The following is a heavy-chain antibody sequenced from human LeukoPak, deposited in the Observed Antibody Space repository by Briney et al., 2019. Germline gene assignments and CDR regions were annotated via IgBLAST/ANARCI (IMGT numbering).Heavy chain of an antibody. CDR3: AGYSYYYDSSGYYY. CDR1: GGSISSSSYY. CDR2: IYYSGST. D-gene: IGHD3-22*01. V-gene: IGHV4-39*01. Sequence: SETLSLTCTVSGGSISSSSYYWGWIRQPPGKGLEWIWSIYYSGSTYYNPSLKSRVTISVDTSKNQFSLKLSSVTAADTAVYYCAGYSYYYDSSGYYYGGQGTLVTVSS. J-gene: IGHJ4*02.